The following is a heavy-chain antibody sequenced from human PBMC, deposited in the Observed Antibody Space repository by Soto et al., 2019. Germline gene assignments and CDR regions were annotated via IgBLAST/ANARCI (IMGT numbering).Heavy chain of an antibody. CDR1: GGSISSYY. Sequence: LSLTCTVSGGSISSYYWSWIRQPPGKGLEWIGYIYYSGSTNYNPSLKSRVTISVDTSKNQFSLKLSSVTAADTAVYYCARACADVSYYYDSSGSGEGWFDPWGQGTLVTVSS. D-gene: IGHD3-22*01. J-gene: IGHJ5*02. V-gene: IGHV4-59*01. CDR3: ARACADVSYYYDSSGSGEGWFDP. CDR2: IYYSGST.